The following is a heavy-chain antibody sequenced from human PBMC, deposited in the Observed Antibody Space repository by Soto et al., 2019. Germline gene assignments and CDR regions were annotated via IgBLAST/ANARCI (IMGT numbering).Heavy chain of an antibody. CDR1: GLTFSSYA. V-gene: IGHV3-30-3*01. D-gene: IGHD3-22*01. J-gene: IGHJ4*02. Sequence: GGPLRLSCAPSGLTFSSYAMHWVRQAPGKGLEWVAVISYDGSNKYYADSVKGRFTISRDNSKNTLYLQMNSLRAEDTAVYYCARERSGYFYFDYWGQGTLVTVSS. CDR3: ARERSGYFYFDY. CDR2: ISYDGSNK.